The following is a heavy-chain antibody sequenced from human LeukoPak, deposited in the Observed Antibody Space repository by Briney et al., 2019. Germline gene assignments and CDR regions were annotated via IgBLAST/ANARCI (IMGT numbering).Heavy chain of an antibody. V-gene: IGHV1-2*04. J-gene: IGHJ5*02. CDR3: ARWASYDSSGYYLFHWFDP. D-gene: IGHD3-22*01. CDR2: INPNSGGT. CDR1: GYTFTGYY. Sequence: ASVKVSCKASGYTFTGYYMHWVRQAPGQGLEWMGWINPNSGGTNYAQKFQGWVTMTRDTSISTAYMELSRLRSGDTAVYYCARWASYDSSGYYLFHWFDPWGQGTLVTVSS.